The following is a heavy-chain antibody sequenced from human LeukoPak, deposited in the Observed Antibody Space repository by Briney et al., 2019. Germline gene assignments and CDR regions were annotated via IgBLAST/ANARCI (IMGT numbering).Heavy chain of an antibody. CDR2: ISAVFTNT. V-gene: IGHV3-23*01. CDR1: GFTFNNYV. CDR3: AKVARGYCSGGSCYSYYYMDV. Sequence: PGGSLRLSCVTSGFTFNNYVMAWVRQAPGKGLEWVSTISAVFTNTYYADSVKGRFTISRDNSKNTLYLQMNSLRAEDTAVYYCAKVARGYCSGGSCYSYYYMDVWGKGTTVTVSS. J-gene: IGHJ6*03. D-gene: IGHD2-15*01.